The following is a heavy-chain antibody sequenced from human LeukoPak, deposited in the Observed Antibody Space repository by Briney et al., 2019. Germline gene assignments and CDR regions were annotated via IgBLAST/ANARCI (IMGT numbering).Heavy chain of an antibody. Sequence: GGSLRLSCAASGFTFSNYAMSWVRQAPGKGLEWVSSISGSGGSTYYADSVKGRFTISRDNSKNTLYLQMNSLRAEDTAVYYCARGSSTNGRNWGQGTLVTVSS. V-gene: IGHV3-23*01. CDR2: ISGSGGST. CDR1: GFTFSNYA. D-gene: IGHD2-8*01. CDR3: ARGSSTNGRN. J-gene: IGHJ4*02.